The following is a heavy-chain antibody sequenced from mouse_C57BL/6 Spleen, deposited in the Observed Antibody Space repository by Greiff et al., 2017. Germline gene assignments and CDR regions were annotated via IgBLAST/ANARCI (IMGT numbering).Heavy chain of an antibody. CDR2: IYPGSGNT. D-gene: IGHD1-1*01. CDR3: AREGLYYGSLFAY. Sequence: VQLQQSGAELVRPGASVKLSCKASGYTFTDYYINWVKQRPGQGLEWIARIYPGSGNTYYNETFKGKATLTAEKSSSTAYMQLSSLTSEDSAVYFCAREGLYYGSLFAYWGQGTLVTVSA. CDR1: GYTFTDYY. J-gene: IGHJ3*01. V-gene: IGHV1-76*01.